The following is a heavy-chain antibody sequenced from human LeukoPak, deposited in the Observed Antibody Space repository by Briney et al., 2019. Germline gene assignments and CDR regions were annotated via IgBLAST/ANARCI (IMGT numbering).Heavy chain of an antibody. V-gene: IGHV3-30-3*01. Sequence: GGSLRLSCAASGFTFSSYAMHWVRRAPGKGLEWVAVISYDGSNKYYADSVKGRFTISRDNSKNTLYLQMNSLRAEDTAVYYCARGPERTGVGTRYYYDMDVWGQGTTVTVSS. CDR3: ARGPERTGVGTRYYYDMDV. D-gene: IGHD2-8*01. J-gene: IGHJ6*02. CDR1: GFTFSSYA. CDR2: ISYDGSNK.